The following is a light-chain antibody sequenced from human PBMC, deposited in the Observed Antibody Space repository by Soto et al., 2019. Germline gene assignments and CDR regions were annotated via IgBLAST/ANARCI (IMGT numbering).Light chain of an antibody. Sequence: QSALTQPPSAYGSPGQSVTISCTGTKNDIGLYDFVSWYQHHPGKAPRLIIYEVVQRPSEVPDRFSGSKSGNTASLTVSGLQAADEADYFCKSYAGSNTYVFGSGTKVTVL. CDR2: EVV. V-gene: IGLV2-8*01. CDR1: KNDIGLYDF. CDR3: KSYAGSNTYV. J-gene: IGLJ1*01.